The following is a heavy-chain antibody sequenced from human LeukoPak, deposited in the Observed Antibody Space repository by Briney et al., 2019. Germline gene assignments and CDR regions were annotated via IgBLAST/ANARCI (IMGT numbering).Heavy chain of an antibody. D-gene: IGHD2-2*01. Sequence: SETLSLTCTVSGGSISSSSYYWGWIRQPPGKGLEWIGSIYYSGNTYYNPSLKSRVTISVDTSKNQFSLKLSSVTAADTAVYYCAETSNIVVVPAAISAYYYYMDVWGKGTTVTVSS. CDR2: IYYSGNT. CDR3: AETSNIVVVPAAISAYYYYMDV. CDR1: GGSISSSSYY. J-gene: IGHJ6*03. V-gene: IGHV4-39*01.